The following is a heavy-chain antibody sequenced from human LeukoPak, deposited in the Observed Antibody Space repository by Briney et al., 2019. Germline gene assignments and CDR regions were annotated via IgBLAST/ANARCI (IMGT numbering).Heavy chain of an antibody. V-gene: IGHV4-30-2*01. CDR1: GGSISSGGYY. J-gene: IGHJ4*02. CDR2: IYHSGST. D-gene: IGHD3-9*01. Sequence: PSETLSLTCTVSGGSISSGGYYWSWIRQPPGKGLEWIGYIYHSGSTYYNPSLKSRVTISVDRSKNQFSLKLSSVTAADTAVYYCARGYYDILTGFPYFDYWGQGTLVTVSS. CDR3: ARGYYDILTGFPYFDY.